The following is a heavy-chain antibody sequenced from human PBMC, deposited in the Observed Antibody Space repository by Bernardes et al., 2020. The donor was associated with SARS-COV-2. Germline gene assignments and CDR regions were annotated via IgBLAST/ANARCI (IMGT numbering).Heavy chain of an antibody. CDR1: GFTVSSNY. V-gene: IGHV3-53*01. D-gene: IGHD6-13*01. J-gene: IGHJ6*02. CDR2: IYSGGST. Sequence: GGSLRLSCAASGFTVSSNYMSWVRQAPGKGLEWVSVIYSGGSTYYADSVKGRFTISRDNSKNTLYLQMNSLRAEDTAVYYCARGGLGSSWETYYYYGMDVWGQGTTVTVSS. CDR3: ARGGLGSSWETYYYYGMDV.